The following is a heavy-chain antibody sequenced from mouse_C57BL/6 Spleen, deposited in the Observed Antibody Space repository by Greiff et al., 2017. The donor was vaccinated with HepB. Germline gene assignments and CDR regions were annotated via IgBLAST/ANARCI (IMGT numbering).Heavy chain of an antibody. J-gene: IGHJ2*01. Sequence: EVQVVESGGGLVKPGGSLKLSCAASGFTFSDYGMHWVRQAPEKGMEWVAYISSGSSTIYYADTVKGRLTISRDNAKNTMFLQMTSLRSEDTAMYYCARRYGSGYFDYWGQGTTLTVSS. CDR3: ARRYGSGYFDY. D-gene: IGHD1-1*01. CDR2: ISSGSSTI. CDR1: GFTFSDYG. V-gene: IGHV5-17*01.